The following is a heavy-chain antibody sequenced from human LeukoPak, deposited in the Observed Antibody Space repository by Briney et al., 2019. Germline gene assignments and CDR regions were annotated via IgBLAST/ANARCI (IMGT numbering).Heavy chain of an antibody. J-gene: IGHJ6*03. CDR3: ARAKRYCSSTSCSLSYYYYYMDV. CDR1: GGSFSGYY. CDR2: INHRGST. Sequence: PSETLSLTCAVYGGSFSGYYWSWIRQPPEKGQEWIGEINHRGSTNYNPSLKSRVTISVDTSKNQFSLKLSSVTAADTAVYYCARAKRYCSSTSCSLSYYYYYMDVWGKGTTVTVSS. D-gene: IGHD2-2*01. V-gene: IGHV4-34*01.